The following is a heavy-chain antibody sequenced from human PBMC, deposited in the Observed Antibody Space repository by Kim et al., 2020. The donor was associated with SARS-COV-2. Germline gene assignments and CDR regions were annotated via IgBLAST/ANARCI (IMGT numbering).Heavy chain of an antibody. J-gene: IGHJ4*02. CDR1: GGSISSYY. Sequence: SETLSLTCTVSGGSISSYYWSWIRQPPGKGLEWIGYIYYSGSTNYNPSLKSRVTISVDTSKNQFSLKLSSVTAADTAVYYCARESGSGYDRNFDYWGQGTLVTVSS. V-gene: IGHV4-59*01. D-gene: IGHD5-12*01. CDR2: IYYSGST. CDR3: ARESGSGYDRNFDY.